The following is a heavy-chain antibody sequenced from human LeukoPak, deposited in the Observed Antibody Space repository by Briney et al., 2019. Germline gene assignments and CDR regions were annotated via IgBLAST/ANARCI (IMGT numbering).Heavy chain of an antibody. D-gene: IGHD3-22*01. J-gene: IGHJ3*02. CDR1: GYSISSGYY. V-gene: IGHV4-38-2*01. CDR3: ATTYYYDSSGTQPADAFDI. CDR2: IYHSGST. Sequence: PSETLSLTCAVSGYSISSGYYWGWIRQPPGKGLEWIGSIYHSGSTNYNPSLKSRVTMSVDTSKNQFSLKLSSVTAADTAVYYCATTYYYDSSGTQPADAFDIWGQGTMVTVSS.